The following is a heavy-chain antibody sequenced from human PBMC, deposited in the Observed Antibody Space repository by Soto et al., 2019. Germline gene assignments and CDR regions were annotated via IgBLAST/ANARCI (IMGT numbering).Heavy chain of an antibody. CDR1: GGTFSSYA. V-gene: IGHV1-69*13. J-gene: IGHJ4*02. D-gene: IGHD3-22*01. Sequence: ASVKVSCKASGGTFSSYAISWVRQAPGQGLEWMGGIIPIFGTANYAQKFQGRVTITADESTSTAYMELSSLRSEDTAVYYCAIIEGLTYYYDSSGPPLFDYWGQGTLVTVSS. CDR2: IIPIFGTA. CDR3: AIIEGLTYYYDSSGPPLFDY.